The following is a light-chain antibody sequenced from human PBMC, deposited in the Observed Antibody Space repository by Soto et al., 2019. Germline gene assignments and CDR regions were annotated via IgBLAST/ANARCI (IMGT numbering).Light chain of an antibody. Sequence: VVTQEPSFSVSPGGTVTLTCGLSSGSVSTSYYPSWYQQTPGQAPRTLIYSTNTRSSGVPDRFSGSILGNKAALTITGAQADDESDYYCVLYMGSGLWVFGGGTKLTVL. J-gene: IGLJ3*02. V-gene: IGLV8-61*01. CDR2: STN. CDR1: SGSVSTSYY. CDR3: VLYMGSGLWV.